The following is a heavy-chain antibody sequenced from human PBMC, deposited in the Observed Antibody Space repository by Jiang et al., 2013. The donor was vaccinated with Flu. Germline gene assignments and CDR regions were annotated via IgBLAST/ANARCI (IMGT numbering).Heavy chain of an antibody. J-gene: IGHJ3*01. CDR2: VKYSGSR. D-gene: IGHD3-22*01. Sequence: PGLVKPSETLPLICSVSGDSISDSYWTWIRQPPGKGLEWIGYVKYSGSRKYNSTLESRVTMSFDRSKNQFSLQLSAVTAADTAVYYCARLNWFFDSFGYPSSAAFDVWGQGTMVTVSS. CDR3: ARLNWFFDSFGYPSSAAFDV. V-gene: IGHV4-59*13. CDR1: GDSISDSY.